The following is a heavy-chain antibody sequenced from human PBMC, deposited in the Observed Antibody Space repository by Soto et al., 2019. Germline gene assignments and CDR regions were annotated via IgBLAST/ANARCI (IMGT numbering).Heavy chain of an antibody. V-gene: IGHV1-46*01. CDR1: GYTFTNNY. Sequence: QGHLVQSGAEVKKPGASVKVSCKASGYTFTNNYIHWVREARGQGLEWLGIIRPRGGRTEYAQRFQCRVTMTRAPSTSTVYLDLTSLTSEDTAVYYCAREPNEIYYFAYWGQGTLVTFSS. CDR2: IRPRGGRT. CDR3: AREPNEIYYFAY. J-gene: IGHJ4*02.